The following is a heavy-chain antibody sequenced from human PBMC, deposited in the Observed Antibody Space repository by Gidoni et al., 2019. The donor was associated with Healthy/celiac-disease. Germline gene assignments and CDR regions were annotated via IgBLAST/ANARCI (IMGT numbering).Heavy chain of an antibody. V-gene: IGHV3-30-3*01. CDR3: ARDNYYGSGSYYNPYFDY. CDR2: ISYDGSNK. D-gene: IGHD3-10*01. Sequence: QVQRVESGGGVVQPGRSLRLSCAASGFIFSSYAMPWFRQAPGKGREWVAVISYDGSNKYYADSVKGRFTISRDNSKNTLYMQMNSLRAEDTAVYYCARDNYYGSGSYYNPYFDYWGQGTLVTVSS. J-gene: IGHJ4*02. CDR1: GFIFSSYA.